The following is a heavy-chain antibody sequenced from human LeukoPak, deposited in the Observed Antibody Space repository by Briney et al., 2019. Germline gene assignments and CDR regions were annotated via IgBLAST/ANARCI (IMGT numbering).Heavy chain of an antibody. CDR1: GFSFGGFG. J-gene: IGHJ4*02. CDR2: IGFDGSKK. V-gene: IGHV3-30*02. CDR3: AKDLSYSFEIPAY. D-gene: IGHD4-11*01. Sequence: TGGSLRLSCAASGFSFGGFGMHWVRQAPGQGLEWVAFIGFDGSKKYIRDSVKGRFTISRDNSGNTLFLQMNSLRAEDTGVYYCAKDLSYSFEIPAYWGQGTLVTVSS.